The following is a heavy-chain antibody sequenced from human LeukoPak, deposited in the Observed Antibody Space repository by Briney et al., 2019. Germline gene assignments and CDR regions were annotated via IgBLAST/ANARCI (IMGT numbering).Heavy chain of an antibody. CDR3: ARAVPAAPFDY. CDR1: GFTFSSCS. D-gene: IGHD2-2*01. CDR2: ISSSSSYI. V-gene: IGHV3-21*01. J-gene: IGHJ4*02. Sequence: GGSLRLSCAASGFTFSSCSMNWVRQAPGKGLEWVSSISSSSSYIYYADSVKGRFTISRDNAKNSLYLQMNSLRAEDTAVYYCARAVPAAPFDYWGQGTLVTVSS.